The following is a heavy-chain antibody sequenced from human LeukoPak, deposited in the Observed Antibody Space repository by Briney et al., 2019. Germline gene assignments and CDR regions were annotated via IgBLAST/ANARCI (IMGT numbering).Heavy chain of an antibody. V-gene: IGHV1-2*02. CDR3: ARAGGRSWFDP. CDR1: GYTFTSNY. J-gene: IGHJ5*02. Sequence: EASVKVSCKAFGYTFTSNYMHWVRQAPGQGLEWMGWINPSSGGTNYAQKFQGRVTMTTDTSMSTAYMELSRLTSDDTAVYYCARAGGRSWFDPWGQGTLVTVSS. CDR2: INPSSGGT.